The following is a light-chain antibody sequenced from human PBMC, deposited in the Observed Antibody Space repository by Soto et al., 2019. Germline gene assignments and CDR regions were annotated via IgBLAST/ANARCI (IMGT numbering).Light chain of an antibody. V-gene: IGLV2-14*01. CDR1: SSDNGSFNY. J-gene: IGLJ1*01. CDR2: VVS. CDR3: SSYTSSDTPYV. Sequence: QSALSQPASVSGSPGQSITMSCTGASSDNGSFNYVSWYQQHPDKAPKLIIYVVSNRPSGVSNRFSGSKSGNTASLTISGLQAEDEADYYCSSYTSSDTPYVFGTGTKLTVL.